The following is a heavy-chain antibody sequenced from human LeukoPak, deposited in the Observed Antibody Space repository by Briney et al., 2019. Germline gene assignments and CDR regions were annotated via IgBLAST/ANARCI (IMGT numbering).Heavy chain of an antibody. V-gene: IGHV3-21*01. CDR1: GFTFSSYS. Sequence: GGSLRLSCAASGFTFSSYSMNWVRQAPGKGLEWVSSINSRSNYVYYADSVRGRFTISRDNAKNSLYLQMNSLRAEDTAVYYCARETDTAMVLDYWGQGTLVTVSS. J-gene: IGHJ4*02. CDR2: INSRSNYV. D-gene: IGHD5-18*01. CDR3: ARETDTAMVLDY.